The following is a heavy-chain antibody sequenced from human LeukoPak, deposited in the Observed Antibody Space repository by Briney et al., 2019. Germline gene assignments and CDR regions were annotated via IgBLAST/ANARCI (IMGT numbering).Heavy chain of an antibody. D-gene: IGHD3-9*01. V-gene: IGHV3-73*01. CDR3: TPLFDWLWDDAFDI. Sequence: GGSLRLSCAASGFTFSGSAMHWVRQASGKGLEWVGRIRSKANSYATAYAASVKGRFTISRDDSKNTAYLQMNSLKTEDTAVYYCTPLFDWLWDDAFDIWGQGTMVTVSS. CDR2: IRSKANSYAT. CDR1: GFTFSGSA. J-gene: IGHJ3*02.